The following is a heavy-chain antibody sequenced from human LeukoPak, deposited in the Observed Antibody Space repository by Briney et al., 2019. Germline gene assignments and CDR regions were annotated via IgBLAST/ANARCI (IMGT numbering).Heavy chain of an antibody. CDR3: AKDQWLWDDAFDI. CDR1: GYTFTSYD. V-gene: IGHV1-8*01. J-gene: IGHJ3*02. CDR2: MNPNSGNT. D-gene: IGHD3-22*01. Sequence: ASVKVSCKASGYTFTSYDINWVRQATGQGLEWMGWMNPNSGNTGYAQKFQGRVTMTRNTSISTAYMELSSLRSEDTAVYYCAKDQWLWDDAFDIWGQGTMVTVSS.